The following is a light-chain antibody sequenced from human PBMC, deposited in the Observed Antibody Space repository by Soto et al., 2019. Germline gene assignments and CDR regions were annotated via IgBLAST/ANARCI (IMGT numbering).Light chain of an antibody. J-gene: IGKJ1*01. CDR3: QQTYSNLWT. CDR2: AAS. Sequence: DRPLNQSQSSLSASVGDTVTITCRASQTVSRYLNWYQQKSGTAPKLLIYAASTLHTGVPSRFSGRGSGTDFTLTINNLQREDFADYFCQQTYSNLWTFGQGTKVDIK. V-gene: IGKV1-39*01. CDR1: QTVSRY.